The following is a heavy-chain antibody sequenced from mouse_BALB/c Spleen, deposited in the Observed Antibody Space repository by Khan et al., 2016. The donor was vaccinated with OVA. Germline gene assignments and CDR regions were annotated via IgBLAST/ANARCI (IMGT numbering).Heavy chain of an antibody. V-gene: IGHV3-2*02. CDR3: ARGNYYGYYFDY. CDR2: ISYSGGT. Sequence: EVQLQESGPGLVKPSQSLSLTCTVTGYSITSGYAWNWIRQFPGNKLEWMGYISYSGGTSYNPSLKSQISITRDTSKNQFFLQLISVTTEDTATYYCARGNYYGYYFDYWGQGTPLTVSS. CDR1: GYSITSGYA. J-gene: IGHJ2*01. D-gene: IGHD1-1*01.